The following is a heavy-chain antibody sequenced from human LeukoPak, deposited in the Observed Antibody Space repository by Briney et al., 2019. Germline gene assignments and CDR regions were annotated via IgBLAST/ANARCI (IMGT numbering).Heavy chain of an antibody. CDR3: AGIIAVAGFNY. V-gene: IGHV3-48*03. CDR2: ISSSGSTI. CDR1: GFTFSNYE. Sequence: GGSLRLSCAASGFTFSNYEMNWVRQAPGKGLGWLSYISSSGSTIDYADSVKGRFTISRDNAKNSLYLQMNSLRAEDTAVYYCAGIIAVAGFNYWGQGVLVTVSS. D-gene: IGHD6-19*01. J-gene: IGHJ4*02.